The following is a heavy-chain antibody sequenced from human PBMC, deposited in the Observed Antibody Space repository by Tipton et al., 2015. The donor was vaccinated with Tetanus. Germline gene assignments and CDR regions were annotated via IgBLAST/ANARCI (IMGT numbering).Heavy chain of an antibody. CDR1: GGSISSGGYY. J-gene: IGHJ6*02. CDR2: IYYSGST. Sequence: TLSLTCTVSGGSISSGGYYWSWIRQHPGKGLEWIGYIYYSGSTYYNPSLKSRVTISVDTSKNQFSLKLSSVTAADTAVYYCARDSPLYGMDVWGQGTTVTVSS. V-gene: IGHV4-31*03. CDR3: ARDSPLYGMDV.